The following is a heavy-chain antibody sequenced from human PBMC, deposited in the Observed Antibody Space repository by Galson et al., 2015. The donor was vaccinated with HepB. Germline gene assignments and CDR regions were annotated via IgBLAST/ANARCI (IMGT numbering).Heavy chain of an antibody. Sequence: SVKVSCKASGYTFTSYGISWVRQAPGQGLEWMGWISAYNGNTNYAQKLQGRVTMTTDTSTSTAYMELRSLRSDDTAVYYCARDDPPSSSWYSYYYYYGMDVWGQGTTVTVSS. CDR3: ARDDPPSSSWYSYYYYYGMDV. CDR1: GYTFTSYG. D-gene: IGHD6-13*01. V-gene: IGHV1-18*01. CDR2: ISAYNGNT. J-gene: IGHJ6*02.